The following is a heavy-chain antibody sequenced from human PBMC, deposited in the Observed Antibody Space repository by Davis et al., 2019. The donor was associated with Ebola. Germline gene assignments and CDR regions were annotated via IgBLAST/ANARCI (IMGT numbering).Heavy chain of an antibody. CDR3: ASRATVVVPTRLDP. Sequence: PSETLSLTCAVSGGSISSSNWWSWVRQPPGKGLEWIGEIYHSGSTNYNPSLKSRVTISVDKSKNQFSLKLSSVTAADTAVYYCASRATVVVPTRLDPWGQGTLVTVSS. D-gene: IGHD2-2*01. CDR1: GGSISSSNW. V-gene: IGHV4-4*02. CDR2: IYHSGST. J-gene: IGHJ5*02.